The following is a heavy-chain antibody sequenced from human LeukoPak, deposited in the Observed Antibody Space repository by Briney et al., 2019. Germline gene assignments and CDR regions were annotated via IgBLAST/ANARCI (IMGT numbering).Heavy chain of an antibody. CDR1: GFIFSIYG. V-gene: IGHV3-33*01. Sequence: GRSLRLSCAASGFIFSIYGMHWVRQAPGKGLEWVAVIWYDGSDKYYAESVKGRFTISRDNSNNMLYLQMTSLRAEDTAAYYCARDGGTVNFDYWGQGTLVTVSS. CDR2: IWYDGSDK. D-gene: IGHD4-17*01. J-gene: IGHJ4*02. CDR3: ARDGGTVNFDY.